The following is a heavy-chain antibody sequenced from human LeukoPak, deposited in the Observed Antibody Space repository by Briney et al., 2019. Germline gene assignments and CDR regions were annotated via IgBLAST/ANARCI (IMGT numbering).Heavy chain of an antibody. D-gene: IGHD5-24*01. V-gene: IGHV4-4*02. CDR2: IYHSGST. Sequence: SETLSLTCAVSGGSISSSNWWSWVRQPPGKGLEWIGEIYHSGSTNYNPSLKSRVTISVDKSKNQFSLKLSSVTAADTAVYYCAKEGRDVKNARYGMDVWGQGTTVTVSS. J-gene: IGHJ6*02. CDR1: GGSISSSNW. CDR3: AKEGRDVKNARYGMDV.